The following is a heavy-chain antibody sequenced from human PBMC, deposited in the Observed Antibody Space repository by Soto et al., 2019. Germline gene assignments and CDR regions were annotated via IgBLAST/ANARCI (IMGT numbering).Heavy chain of an antibody. CDR1: GFAFSSYG. CDR2: IWYDGSNE. CDR3: ARDGPEAGSFLEY. V-gene: IGHV3-33*01. Sequence: QVQLVESGGGVVQPGKSLRLSCEASGFAFSSYGMHWVRQAPGKGLEWVAVIWYDGSNEHYADSVKGRFTISRDNSKNTLYLQMNSLRPEDTAVYYCARDGPEAGSFLEYWGQGTLVTVSS. D-gene: IGHD6-13*01. J-gene: IGHJ4*02.